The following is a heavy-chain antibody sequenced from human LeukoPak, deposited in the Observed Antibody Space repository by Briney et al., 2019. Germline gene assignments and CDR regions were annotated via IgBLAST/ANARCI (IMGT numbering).Heavy chain of an antibody. V-gene: IGHV4-4*07. CDR1: GGSINSY. J-gene: IGHJ4*02. CDR3: AKEARFGEYFDY. Sequence: SETLSLTCTVSGGSINSYWSWIRQPAGKGLEWIGRISGSGTITYNPALQSRLSISIDTSKNQFSLKLMSVTAADTAVYYCAKEARFGEYFDYWGQGTLVTVSS. D-gene: IGHD3-10*01. CDR2: ISGSGTI.